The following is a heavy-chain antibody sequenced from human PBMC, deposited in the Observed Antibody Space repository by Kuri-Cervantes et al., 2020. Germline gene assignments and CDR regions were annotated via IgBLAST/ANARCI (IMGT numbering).Heavy chain of an antibody. Sequence: SETLSLTCTVSGGSISSGDYYWSWIRQPPGKGLEWIGYIYYSGSTYYNPSLKSRVTISVDTSKDQFSLKLSSVTAADTAVYYCARAFGGYSGYDNGLDYWGQGTLVTVSS. J-gene: IGHJ4*02. CDR2: IYYSGST. CDR3: ARAFGGYSGYDNGLDY. V-gene: IGHV4-30-4*01. D-gene: IGHD5-12*01. CDR1: GGSISSGDYY.